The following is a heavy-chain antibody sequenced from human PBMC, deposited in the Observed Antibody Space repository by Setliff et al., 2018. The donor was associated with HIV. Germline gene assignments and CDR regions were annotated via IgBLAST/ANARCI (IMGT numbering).Heavy chain of an antibody. CDR3: AREDIVGGGFEY. Sequence: ASVKVSCKASGYSFTSYSMHWVRQTPGQGLEWMGVINPSSGFRIYVQKIKGRVNMTWDTSTTTIYMELRSLTSDDTAFYYCAREDIVGGGFEYLGPGTLVTVSS. D-gene: IGHD2-15*01. J-gene: IGHJ4*02. CDR2: INPSSGFR. CDR1: GYSFTSYS. V-gene: IGHV1-46*01.